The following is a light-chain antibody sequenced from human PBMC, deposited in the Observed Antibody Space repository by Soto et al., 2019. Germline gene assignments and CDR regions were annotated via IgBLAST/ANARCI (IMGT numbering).Light chain of an antibody. CDR2: AAS. CDR1: RSFASGY. Sequence: EIVLTQSPATLSLSPGERATLSCRASRSFASGYLALYQHKPGQAPRLLICAASSRATVIPDRFIRSGSRTDFTLTISRLEPDDSAVYYCHHYDSSPPYTFGQGTKLELK. CDR3: HHYDSSPPYT. J-gene: IGKJ2*01. V-gene: IGKV3-20*01.